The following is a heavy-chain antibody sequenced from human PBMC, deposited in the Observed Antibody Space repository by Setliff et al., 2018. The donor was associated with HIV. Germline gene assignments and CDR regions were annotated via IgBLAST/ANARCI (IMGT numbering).Heavy chain of an antibody. J-gene: IGHJ4*02. CDR3: ARDYWKAPDH. CDR2: ITVGDGNT. D-gene: IGHD1-1*01. V-gene: IGHV1-3*01. CDR1: GYTFTSYA. Sequence: ASVKVSCKASGYTFTSYAIHWVRQAPGQRLEWMGWITVGDGNTKYSQKFQGRVTITRDTSASTAYMELSSLRSEDTAVYYCARDYWKAPDHWGQGTLVTVSS.